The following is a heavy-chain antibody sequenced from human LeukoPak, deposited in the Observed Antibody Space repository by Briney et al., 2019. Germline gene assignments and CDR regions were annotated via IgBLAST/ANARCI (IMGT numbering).Heavy chain of an antibody. J-gene: IGHJ5*02. CDR3: AREIAAAGTNWFDP. D-gene: IGHD6-13*01. V-gene: IGHV4-59*01. CDR2: IYYSGST. CDR1: GGSISSYY. Sequence: SDTLSLTCTVSGGSISSYYWSWIRQPPGKGLEWIGYIYYSGSTNYNPSLKSRVTISVDTSKNQFSLKLSSVTAADTAVYYCAREIAAAGTNWFDPWGQGTLVTVSS.